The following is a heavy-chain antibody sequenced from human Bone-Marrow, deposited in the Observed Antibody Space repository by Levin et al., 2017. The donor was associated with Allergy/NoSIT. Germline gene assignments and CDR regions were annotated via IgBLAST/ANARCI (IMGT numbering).Heavy chain of an antibody. V-gene: IGHV3-7*01. CDR1: GFTFSSYW. D-gene: IGHD2-2*01. CDR3: ARDKAEGASLFDY. Sequence: TGGSLRLSCAASGFTFSSYWMSWVRQAPGKGLEWVANIKQDGNEKYYVDSVKGRFTISRDNAKNSLYLQMNSLRAEDTAVYYCARDKAEGASLFDYWGQGALVTVSS. CDR2: IKQDGNEK. J-gene: IGHJ4*02.